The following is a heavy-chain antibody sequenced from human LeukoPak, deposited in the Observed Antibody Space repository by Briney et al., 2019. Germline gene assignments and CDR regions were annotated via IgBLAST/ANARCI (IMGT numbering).Heavy chain of an antibody. CDR1: GGSISSYY. CDR3: ARDLTGDYGQPQYYFDY. D-gene: IGHD7-27*01. V-gene: IGHV4-59*12. J-gene: IGHJ4*02. Sequence: SETLSLTCTVSGGSISSYYWSWIRQPPGKGLEWIGYIYYSGSTNYNPSLKSRVTISVDTSKNQFPLQLNSVTPEDTAVYYCARDLTGDYGQPQYYFDYWGQGTLVTVSS. CDR2: IYYSGST.